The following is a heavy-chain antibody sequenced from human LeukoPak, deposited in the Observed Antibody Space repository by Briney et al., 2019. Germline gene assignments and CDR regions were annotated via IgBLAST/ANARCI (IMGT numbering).Heavy chain of an antibody. CDR3: ARHGSRAFEI. CDR2: IYYSGST. J-gene: IGHJ3*02. CDR1: GGSISSYY. D-gene: IGHD6-25*01. Sequence: SETLPLTCTVSGGSISSYYWSWIRQPPGKGLEWIGCIYYSGSTNYNSSLKSRVTISVDTSKKQFSLKLRSVTAADTAVYYCARHGSRAFEIWGEGTMVTVSS. V-gene: IGHV4-59*08.